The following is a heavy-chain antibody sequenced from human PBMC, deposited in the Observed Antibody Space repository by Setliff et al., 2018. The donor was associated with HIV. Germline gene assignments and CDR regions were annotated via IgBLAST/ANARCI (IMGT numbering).Heavy chain of an antibody. Sequence: SETLSLTCTVSGGSITYSSYYWGWIRQPPGKGLEWIGSMDSSGNTDYSPSLRSRVTLSLDTSKNHISLHLSSVTAADTAVYYCVRQGHWYIPWYFDYWGQGALVT. J-gene: IGHJ4*02. CDR2: MDSSGNT. CDR1: GGSITYSSYY. V-gene: IGHV4-39*07. D-gene: IGHD1-20*01. CDR3: VRQGHWYIPWYFDY.